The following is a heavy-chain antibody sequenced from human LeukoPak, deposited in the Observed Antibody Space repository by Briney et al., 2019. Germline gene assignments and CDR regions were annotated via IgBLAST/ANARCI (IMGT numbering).Heavy chain of an antibody. J-gene: IGHJ4*02. CDR1: GGTFSSYA. V-gene: IGHV1-69*13. D-gene: IGHD2-2*02. CDR2: IIPIFGTA. Sequence: SVKVSCKASGGTFSSYAISWVRQAPGQGLEWMGGIIPIFGTANYAQKFQGRVTITADESTSTAYMELSSLRSEDTAVYYCARGYCSSTSCYTVDYWGRGTLVTVSS. CDR3: ARGYCSSTSCYTVDY.